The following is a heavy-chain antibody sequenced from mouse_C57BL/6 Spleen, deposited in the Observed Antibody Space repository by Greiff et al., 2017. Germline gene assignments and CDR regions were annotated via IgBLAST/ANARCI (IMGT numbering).Heavy chain of an antibody. V-gene: IGHV1-54*02. Sequence: QVQLQQSGAELVRPGTSVKVSCKASGYAFTNYLIEWVKQRPGHGLEWIGEILPGSGCTNYNEKFKGKATFTADTSSNTAYMQLSSLTTEDSAIYYCARRGGSSYEVHWGQGTTLTVSS. CDR2: ILPGSGCT. CDR3: ARRGGSSYEVH. CDR1: GYAFTNYL. D-gene: IGHD1-1*01. J-gene: IGHJ2*01.